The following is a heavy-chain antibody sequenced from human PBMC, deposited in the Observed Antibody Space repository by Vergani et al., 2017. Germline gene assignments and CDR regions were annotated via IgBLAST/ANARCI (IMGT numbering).Heavy chain of an antibody. Sequence: EVQLVESGGGLVKPGGSLRLSCAASGFTFSSYSMNWVRQAPGKGLEWVSSISSRSTYTYYADSMKGRFTISRDNAKNSLYLQMNSLRAEDTAVYYCARGYKYDNSGYYYYLPDYWGLGTLVSVSS. CDR3: ARGYKYDNSGYYYYLPDY. CDR2: ISSRSTYT. J-gene: IGHJ4*02. CDR1: GFTFSSYS. V-gene: IGHV3-21*01. D-gene: IGHD3-22*01.